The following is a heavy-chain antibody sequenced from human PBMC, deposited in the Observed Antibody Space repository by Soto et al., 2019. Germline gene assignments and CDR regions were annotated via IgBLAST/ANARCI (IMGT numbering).Heavy chain of an antibody. CDR2: IFPGGGSS. V-gene: IGHV1-46*04. CDR3: AKRATGTYFDY. CDR1: GYSFTSHY. Sequence: GASVKVSCKAIGYSFTSHYMHWVRQAPGQGLEWMGTIFPGGGSSYYADSVKGRFTISRDNSKNTLYLQMNSLRAEDTAVYYCAKRATGTYFDYWGQGTLVTVSS. D-gene: IGHD1-1*01. J-gene: IGHJ4*02.